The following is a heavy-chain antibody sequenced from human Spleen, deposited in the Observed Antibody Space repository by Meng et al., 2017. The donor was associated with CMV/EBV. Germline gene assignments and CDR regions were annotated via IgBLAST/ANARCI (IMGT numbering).Heavy chain of an antibody. CDR2: TRYDGSNE. Sequence: GESLKISCAASGFTFSSYGMHWLRQALGKGLEWVAFTRYDGSNEHYADSVKGRLTISRDNSKNTLYLQMNSLRTDDTAVYYCARDRLGYSSGTNFDYWGQGTLVTVSS. CDR3: ARDRLGYSSGTNFDY. J-gene: IGHJ4*02. D-gene: IGHD3-10*01. CDR1: GFTFSSYG. V-gene: IGHV3-30*02.